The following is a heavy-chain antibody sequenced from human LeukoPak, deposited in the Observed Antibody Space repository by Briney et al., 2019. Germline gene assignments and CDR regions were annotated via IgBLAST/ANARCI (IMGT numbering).Heavy chain of an antibody. J-gene: IGHJ3*02. CDR1: GFTFSSYG. CDR2: IRYDGSNK. Sequence: GGSLRLSCAASGFTFSSYGMHWLRQAPGKGLEWVAFIRYDGSNKYYADSVKGRFTISRDNSKNTLYLQMNSLRAEDTAVYYCAKDRRGGSYYAATLDIWGQGTMVTVSS. V-gene: IGHV3-30*02. D-gene: IGHD1-26*01. CDR3: AKDRRGGSYYAATLDI.